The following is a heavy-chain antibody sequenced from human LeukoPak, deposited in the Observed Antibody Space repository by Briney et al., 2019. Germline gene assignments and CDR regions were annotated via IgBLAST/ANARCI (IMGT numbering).Heavy chain of an antibody. CDR3: AREYYDILTGLYYFDY. V-gene: IGHV1-8*03. J-gene: IGHJ4*02. CDR2: MHPNSGNT. D-gene: IGHD3-9*01. Sequence: ASVKVSCKASGYTFTSYDINWVRQATGQGLEWMGWMHPNSGNTGYAQKFQDRVTITRNTSISTAYMELNSLRSEDTAVYYCAREYYDILTGLYYFDYWGQGTLVTVSS. CDR1: GYTFTSYD.